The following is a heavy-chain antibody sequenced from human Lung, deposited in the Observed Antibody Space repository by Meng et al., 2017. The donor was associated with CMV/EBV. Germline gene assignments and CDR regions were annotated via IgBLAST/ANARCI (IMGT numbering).Heavy chain of an antibody. Sequence: GGSLRLXCTGSGFNFGGYRMSWVRQAPGKGLEWVGFIRKKTYGGTTEYAASVTGRFTISRDDSKSIVYLQMDSLKTEDTAMYYCARDDSPGVDWGRGTLVTVSS. D-gene: IGHD2-15*01. J-gene: IGHJ4*02. V-gene: IGHV3-49*04. CDR1: GFNFGGYR. CDR3: ARDDSPGVD. CDR2: IRKKTYGGTT.